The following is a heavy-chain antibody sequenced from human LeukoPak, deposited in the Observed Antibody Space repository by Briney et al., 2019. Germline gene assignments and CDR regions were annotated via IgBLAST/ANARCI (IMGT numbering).Heavy chain of an antibody. CDR1: GYTFTGYY. J-gene: IGHJ4*02. Sequence: GASVKVSCKASGYTFTGYYMHWVRQAPGQGLEWMGWISAYNGNTNYAQKLQGRVTMTTDTSTSTAYMELRSLRSDDTAVYYCARVHEGESFDYWGQGTLVTVSS. CDR2: ISAYNGNT. V-gene: IGHV1-18*04. CDR3: ARVHEGESFDY. D-gene: IGHD3-10*01.